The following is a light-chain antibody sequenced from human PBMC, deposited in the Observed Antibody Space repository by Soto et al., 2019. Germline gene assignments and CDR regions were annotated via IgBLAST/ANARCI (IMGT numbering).Light chain of an antibody. CDR1: QSVSSNS. Sequence: EIVLTQAPGTLSLSPGETATLSCRASQSVSSNSLAWYQQKPGQAPRLLSFNAFNRATGIPDRFSGSGSGTDFTLTISRMEPEDFAVYYCQQYGTSPPTTFGQGTKLEIK. CDR3: QQYGTSPPTT. V-gene: IGKV3-20*01. J-gene: IGKJ1*01. CDR2: NAF.